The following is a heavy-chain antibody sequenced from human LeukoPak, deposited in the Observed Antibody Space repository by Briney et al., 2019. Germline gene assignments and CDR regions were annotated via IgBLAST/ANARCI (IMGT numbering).Heavy chain of an antibody. CDR2: VYPGDSDT. J-gene: IGHJ4*02. CDR1: GYSFTSYW. CDR3: ARHVGVGGVVITYFDY. V-gene: IGHV5-51*01. Sequence: GESLKISCKGSGYSFTSYWIGWVRQMPGKGLEWMGIVYPGDSDTRYSPSFQGQVTISADKSISTAYLQWSSLKASDTAMYYCARHVGVGGVVITYFDYWGQGTLVTVSS. D-gene: IGHD3-22*01.